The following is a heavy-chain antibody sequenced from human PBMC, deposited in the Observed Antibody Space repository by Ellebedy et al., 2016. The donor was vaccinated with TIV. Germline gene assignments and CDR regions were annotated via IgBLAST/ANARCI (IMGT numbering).Heavy chain of an antibody. D-gene: IGHD1-1*01. CDR1: GFTFNYYS. CDR3: ARGLENDYYYYGMDV. J-gene: IGHJ6*02. Sequence: GGSLRLXCEASGFTFNYYSINWVRQAPGKGLKWVSSISGSGRHIFYVDSVKGRFTISRDNVRNSVYLQMSGLRVEDTAVYYCARGLENDYYYYGMDVWGQGTTVTVSS. V-gene: IGHV3-21*01. CDR2: ISGSGRHI.